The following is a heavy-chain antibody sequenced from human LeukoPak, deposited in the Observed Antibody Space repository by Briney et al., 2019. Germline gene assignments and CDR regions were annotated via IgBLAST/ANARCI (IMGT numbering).Heavy chain of an antibody. CDR1: GYTFTDYG. V-gene: IGHV1-18*01. D-gene: IGHD1-26*01. CDR3: ARGAVGARAFDF. J-gene: IGHJ3*01. CDR2: GSTFNGHR. Sequence: ASVKVSCKASGYTFTDYGIHWVRQAPGQGLEWISWGSTFNGHRLYGQRFQGRVTMTTDPSTTTVYMELTSLTSDDTALYYCARGAVGARAFDFWGQGTMVIVSS.